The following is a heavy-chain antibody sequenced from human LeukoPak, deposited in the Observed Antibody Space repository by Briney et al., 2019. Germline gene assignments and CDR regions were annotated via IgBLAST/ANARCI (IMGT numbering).Heavy chain of an antibody. CDR2: ISGYNGDT. CDR3: ATPRRQDIVVVVAADAFDI. V-gene: IGHV1-18*01. D-gene: IGHD2-15*01. J-gene: IGHJ3*02. CDR1: GYTFTSYG. Sequence: ASVKVSCKASGYTFTSYGITWVRQAPGQGLEWMGWISGYNGDTNYAQKLQGRVTMTEDTSTDTAYMELSSLRSEDTAVYYCATPRRQDIVVVVAADAFDIWGQGTMVTVSS.